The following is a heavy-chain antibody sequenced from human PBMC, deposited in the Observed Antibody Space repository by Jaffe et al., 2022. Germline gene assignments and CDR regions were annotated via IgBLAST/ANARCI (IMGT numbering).Heavy chain of an antibody. Sequence: QLQLQESGPGLVKPSETLSLTCTVSGGSISSSSYYWGWIRQPPGKGLEWIGSIYYSGSTYYNPSLKSRVTISVDTSKNQFSLKLSSVTAADTAVYYCARYCSSTSCSNAFDIWGQGTMVTVSS. CDR2: IYYSGST. D-gene: IGHD2-2*01. CDR1: GGSISSSSYY. CDR3: ARYCSSTSCSNAFDI. J-gene: IGHJ3*02. V-gene: IGHV4-39*01.